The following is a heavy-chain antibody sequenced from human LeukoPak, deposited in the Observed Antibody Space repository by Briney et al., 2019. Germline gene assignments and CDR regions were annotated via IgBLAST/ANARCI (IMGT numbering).Heavy chain of an antibody. CDR3: ARIVGATEFDAFDI. CDR2: ISAYSGNT. D-gene: IGHD1-26*01. Sequence: ASVNVSCTASGYTFTSYGISWVRQAPGQGLEWMGWISAYSGNTNYAQKLQGRGTMTTDTSTSTAYMELRSLRSDDTAVYYCARIVGATEFDAFDIWGKGTMVTVSS. J-gene: IGHJ3*02. CDR1: GYTFTSYG. V-gene: IGHV1-18*01.